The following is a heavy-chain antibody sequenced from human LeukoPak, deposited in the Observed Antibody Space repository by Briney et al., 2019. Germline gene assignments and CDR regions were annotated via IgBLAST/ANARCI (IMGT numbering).Heavy chain of an antibody. J-gene: IGHJ3*02. CDR3: AKEVENRFDI. CDR2: ISYDGSNK. D-gene: IGHD5-24*01. CDR1: GFTFSSYG. V-gene: IGHV3-30*18. Sequence: GGSLRLSCAASGFTFSSYGMHWVRQAPGKGLEWVAVISYDGSNKYYADSVKGRFTISRDNSRNMLYLQMNSLRAEDTAVYYCAKEVENRFDIWGQGTIVTVSS.